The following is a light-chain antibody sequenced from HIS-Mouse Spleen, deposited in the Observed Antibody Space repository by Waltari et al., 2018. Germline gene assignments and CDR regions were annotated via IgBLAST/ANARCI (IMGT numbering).Light chain of an antibody. CDR1: SSDVGGYNT. Sequence: QSALTQPRSVSGSPGQPVTISCTGTSSDVGGYNTVSWYQQHPGKAPKLMIYDVSQRPSGVPDRFSGSKSGNSASLTISGLQAEDEADYYCCSYAGSYTVYVFGTGTKVTVL. V-gene: IGLV2-11*01. CDR3: CSYAGSYTVYV. J-gene: IGLJ1*01. CDR2: DVS.